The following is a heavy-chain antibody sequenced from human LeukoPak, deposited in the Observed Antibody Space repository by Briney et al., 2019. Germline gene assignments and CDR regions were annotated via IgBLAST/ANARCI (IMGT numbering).Heavy chain of an antibody. CDR1: GFTFSSYW. V-gene: IGHV3-74*01. CDR2: INPGGSST. J-gene: IGHJ4*02. Sequence: GGSLRLSCAASGFTFSSYWMHWVRQVPGKGLVWVSRINPGGSSTAYANSVKGRFTISRDNAENTLYLQMDSLRAEDTAVYYCARSNQADDYWGQGTLVTVSS. CDR3: ARSNQADDY. D-gene: IGHD1-14*01.